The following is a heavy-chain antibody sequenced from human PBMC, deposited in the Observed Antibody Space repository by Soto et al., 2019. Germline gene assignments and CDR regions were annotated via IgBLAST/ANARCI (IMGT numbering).Heavy chain of an antibody. V-gene: IGHV2-70*11. D-gene: IGHD3-22*01. J-gene: IGHJ4*02. CDR3: ARSTYYYDSSGYGFYYFDY. CDR2: IDWDDDK. Sequence: SGPTLVNPTQTLTLTCTFSGFSLSTSGMCVSWIRQPPGKALEWLARIDWDDDKYYSTSLKTRLTISKDTSKNQVVLTMTNMDPVDTATYYCARSTYYYDSSGYGFYYFDYSGQGTLVTVSS. CDR1: GFSLSTSGMC.